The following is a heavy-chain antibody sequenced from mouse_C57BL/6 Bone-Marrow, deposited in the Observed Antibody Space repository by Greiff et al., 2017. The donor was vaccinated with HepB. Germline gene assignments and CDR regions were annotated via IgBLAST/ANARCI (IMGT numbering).Heavy chain of an antibody. CDR2: IYPGSGST. Sequence: QVQLKQPGAELVKPGASVKMSCKASGYTFTSYWITWVKQRPGQGLEWIGDIYPGSGSTNYNEKFKSKATLTVDTSSSTAYMQLSSLTSEDSAVYYCARGGSIYYYGSSYDYWGQGTTLTVSS. CDR1: GYTFTSYW. CDR3: ARGGSIYYYGSSYDY. D-gene: IGHD1-1*01. J-gene: IGHJ2*01. V-gene: IGHV1-55*01.